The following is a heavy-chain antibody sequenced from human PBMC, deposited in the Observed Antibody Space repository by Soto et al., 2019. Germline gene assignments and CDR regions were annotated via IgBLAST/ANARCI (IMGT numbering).Heavy chain of an antibody. Sequence: EEQLVESGGGLVKPGGSLRLSCAASGFTFSTYTMNWVRQAPGKGLEWVASISSSRSYIYYADSVKGRFTISRDNAKNSLYLQMNSLRAEDTAVYYCARDVDTSMHGLNYFDPWGQGTLVTVSS. D-gene: IGHD5-18*01. J-gene: IGHJ5*02. CDR2: ISSSRSYI. CDR3: ARDVDTSMHGLNYFDP. CDR1: GFTFSTYT. V-gene: IGHV3-21*01.